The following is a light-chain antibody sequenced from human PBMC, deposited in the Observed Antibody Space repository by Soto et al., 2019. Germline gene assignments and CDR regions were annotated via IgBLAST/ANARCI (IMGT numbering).Light chain of an antibody. J-gene: IGLJ2*01. CDR1: SSNIGNNY. CDR2: END. V-gene: IGLV1-51*02. CDR3: ATWDRSLSVGV. Sequence: QSVLTQPPSVSAAPGQKVTISCSGSSSNIGNNYVFWYQQLPGTAPKLLIYENDKRPSGIPDRFSGSKSGTSATLGITGLQTGDEADYYCATWDRSLSVGVFGGGTQLTVL.